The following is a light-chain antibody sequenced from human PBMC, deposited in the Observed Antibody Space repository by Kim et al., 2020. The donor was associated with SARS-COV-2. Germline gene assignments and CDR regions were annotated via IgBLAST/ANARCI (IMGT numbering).Light chain of an antibody. CDR3: QQCFAASMYT. J-gene: IGKJ2*01. CDR1: QSVSSNS. V-gene: IGKV3-20*01. CDR2: GTS. Sequence: ESVLTQSPATLSLSPGERATLSCRASQSVSSNSLVWYKQKPGQAPRLLIHGTSIRATGIPDRFSGSGSGTDFTLTISRLEPEDFAVYYCQQCFAASMYTFGQGTKLEI.